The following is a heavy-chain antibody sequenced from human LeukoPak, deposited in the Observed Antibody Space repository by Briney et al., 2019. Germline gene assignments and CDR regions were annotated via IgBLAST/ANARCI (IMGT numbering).Heavy chain of an antibody. CDR3: ARDRVDYYDSSGYYYVGGFDP. J-gene: IGHJ5*02. CDR1: GGSINSYY. CDR2: IYYSGST. Sequence: ASETLSLTCTVSGGSINSYYWSWIRQPPGKGLEWIGYIYYSGSTNYNPSLKSRVTISVDTSKNQFSLKLSSVTAADTAVYYCARDRVDYYDSSGYYYVGGFDPWGQGTLVTVSS. V-gene: IGHV4-59*01. D-gene: IGHD3-22*01.